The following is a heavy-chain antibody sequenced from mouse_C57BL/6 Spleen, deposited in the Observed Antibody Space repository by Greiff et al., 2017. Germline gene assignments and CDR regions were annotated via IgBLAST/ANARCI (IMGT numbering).Heavy chain of an antibody. CDR3: ASGGYYGSSYFDY. J-gene: IGHJ2*01. Sequence: VKLQQSGPELVKPGASVKISCKASGYAFSSSWMNWVKQRPGKGLEWIGRIYPGDGDTNYNGKFKGKATLTADKSSSTAYMQLISLTSEDSAVYFCASGGYYGSSYFDYWGQGTTLTVSS. CDR1: GYAFSSSW. V-gene: IGHV1-82*01. D-gene: IGHD1-1*01. CDR2: IYPGDGDT.